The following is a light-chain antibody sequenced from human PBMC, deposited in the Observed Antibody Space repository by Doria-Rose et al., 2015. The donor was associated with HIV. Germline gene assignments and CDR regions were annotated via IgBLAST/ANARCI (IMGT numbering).Light chain of an antibody. CDR2: AAS. CDR1: QTINNY. J-gene: IGKJ1*01. Sequence: TQSPPSLSASIGDRVTITCRASQTINNYLNWYQQKPGKVPKLLIYAASSLQSGVPSRFSGSGFGTDFTLTISRLQPEDFATYYCQQTYSSFWTFGQGAKVEIK. V-gene: IGKV1-39*01. CDR3: QQTYSSFWT.